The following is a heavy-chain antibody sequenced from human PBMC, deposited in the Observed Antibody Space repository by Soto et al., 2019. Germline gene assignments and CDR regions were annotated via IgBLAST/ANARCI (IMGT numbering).Heavy chain of an antibody. CDR2: INPTGGST. V-gene: IGHV1-46*01. Sequence: GASVKVSCKASGYTFTNYYIHWVRQAPGQGLEWMGIINPTGGSTNYAQKFQGRVTLTVDTSTSTVYMELSSLRFEDTAVYYCARVYRDYYDSSGHFDYWGQGTLVTVSS. CDR1: GYTFTNYY. D-gene: IGHD3-22*01. CDR3: ARVYRDYYDSSGHFDY. J-gene: IGHJ4*02.